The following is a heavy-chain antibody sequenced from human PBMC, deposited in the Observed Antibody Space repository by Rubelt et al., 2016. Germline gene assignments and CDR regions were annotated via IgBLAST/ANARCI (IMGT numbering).Heavy chain of an antibody. CDR3: ARVVPAAIGASHSFDY. CDR1: GGSISSSSYY. CDR2: IYYSGST. D-gene: IGHD2-2*02. V-gene: IGHV4-39*01. Sequence: QLQLQESGPGLVKPSETLSLTCTVSGGSISSSSYYWGWIRQPPGKGLEWIGSIYYSGSTYYNPSLKSRVTISVDTPKNQCSLRRSSVTAADTAVYYCARVVPAAIGASHSFDYWGQGTLVTVSS. J-gene: IGHJ4*02.